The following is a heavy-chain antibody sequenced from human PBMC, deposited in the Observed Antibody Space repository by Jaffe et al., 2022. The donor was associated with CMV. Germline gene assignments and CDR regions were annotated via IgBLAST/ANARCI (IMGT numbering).Heavy chain of an antibody. J-gene: IGHJ4*02. D-gene: IGHD2-21*02. CDR3: ARTFGDPYCFDY. CDR1: GGSISSSSYY. Sequence: QLQLQESGPGLVKPSETLSLTCTVSGGSISSSSYYWGWIRQPPGKGLEWIGNIYYSGSTYYNPSLKSRVTISVDTSKSQFSLKLSSVTAADTAVYYCARTFGDPYCFDYWGQGTLVTVSS. CDR2: IYYSGST. V-gene: IGHV4-39*01.